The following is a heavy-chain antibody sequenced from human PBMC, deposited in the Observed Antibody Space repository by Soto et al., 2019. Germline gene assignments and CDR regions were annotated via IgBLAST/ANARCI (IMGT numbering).Heavy chain of an antibody. Sequence: PGGSLRLSCSGSGFTFRDYYMSWIRQAPGKGLEWLSYISSSGGTVNYADSVRGRFTISRDNAKNSLYLQMNSLRAEDTAVYYCARDERIVGAIAATRALNYWGQGTLVTVSS. CDR1: GFTFRDYY. CDR2: ISSSGGTV. D-gene: IGHD2-15*01. V-gene: IGHV3-11*01. J-gene: IGHJ4*02. CDR3: ARDERIVGAIAATRALNY.